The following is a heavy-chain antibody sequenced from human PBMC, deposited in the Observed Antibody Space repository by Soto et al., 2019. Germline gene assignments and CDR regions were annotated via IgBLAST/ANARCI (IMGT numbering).Heavy chain of an antibody. Sequence: ASVKVSCKASGYTFTSYAMHWVRQAPGQRLEWMGWINAGNGNTKYSQKFQGRVTITRDTSASTAYMELSSLRSEDTAVYYCARDPWIAVAGDDAFDIWGQGTMVTVSS. D-gene: IGHD6-19*01. CDR1: GYTFTSYA. CDR2: INAGNGNT. CDR3: ARDPWIAVAGDDAFDI. J-gene: IGHJ3*02. V-gene: IGHV1-3*01.